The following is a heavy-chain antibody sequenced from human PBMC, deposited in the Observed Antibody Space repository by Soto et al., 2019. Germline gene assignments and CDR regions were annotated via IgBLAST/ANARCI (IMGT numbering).Heavy chain of an antibody. Sequence: ASVKVSCKASGYTFTGDYMHWLRQAPGQGLEWMGWINPNSGGTNYAQKFQGWVTMTRDTSISTAYMELSRLRSDDTAVYYCARDKWNSGYEYYFDYWGQGTLVTVSS. CDR3: ARDKWNSGYEYYFDY. CDR2: INPNSGGT. D-gene: IGHD5-12*01. J-gene: IGHJ4*02. V-gene: IGHV1-2*04. CDR1: GYTFTGDY.